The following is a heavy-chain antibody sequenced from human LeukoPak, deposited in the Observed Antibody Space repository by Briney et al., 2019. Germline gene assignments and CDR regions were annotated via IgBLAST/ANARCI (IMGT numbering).Heavy chain of an antibody. D-gene: IGHD6-19*01. V-gene: IGHV3-30*18. CDR1: GFTSSSYG. Sequence: GGSLRLSCAASGFTSSSYGMHWVRQAPGKGLEWVAVISYDGSNKYYADSVKGRFTISRDNSKNTLYLQMNSLRAEDTAVYYCAKAEWGSGWYRVGDYWGQGTLVTVSS. CDR3: AKAEWGSGWYRVGDY. J-gene: IGHJ4*02. CDR2: ISYDGSNK.